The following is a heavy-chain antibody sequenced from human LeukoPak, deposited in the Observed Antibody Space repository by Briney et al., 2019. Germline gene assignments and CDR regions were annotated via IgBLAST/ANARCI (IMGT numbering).Heavy chain of an antibody. CDR1: GGSISSGSYY. D-gene: IGHD4-17*01. CDR2: IYTSGST. CDR3: AREGQYGDYARFDP. Sequence: PSETLSLTCTVSGGSISSGSYYRSWIRQPAGKGLEWIGRIYTSGSTNYNPSLKSRVTISVDTSKNQFSLKLSSVTAADTAVYYCAREGQYGDYARFDPWGQGTLVTVSS. J-gene: IGHJ5*02. V-gene: IGHV4-61*02.